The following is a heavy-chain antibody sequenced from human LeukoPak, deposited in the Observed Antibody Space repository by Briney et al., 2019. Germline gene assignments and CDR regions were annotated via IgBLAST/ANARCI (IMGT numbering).Heavy chain of an antibody. CDR1: GFTFSSYS. CDR3: ARELGSGSSYDAFDI. J-gene: IGHJ3*02. Sequence: GGSLRLSCAASGFTFSSYSMNWVRQAPGKGLEWVSSISSSSSYIYYADSVKGRFTISRDNAKNSLYLQMNSLRAEDTAVYCCARELGSGSSYDAFDIWGQGTMVTVSS. CDR2: ISSSSSYI. D-gene: IGHD6-19*01. V-gene: IGHV3-21*01.